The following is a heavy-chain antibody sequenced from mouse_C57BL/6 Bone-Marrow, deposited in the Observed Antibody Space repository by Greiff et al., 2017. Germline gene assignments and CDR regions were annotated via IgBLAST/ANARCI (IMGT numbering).Heavy chain of an antibody. CDR1: GFTFSSYG. CDR2: ISSGGSYT. J-gene: IGHJ1*03. CDR3: ARSGFYYGSRGYFDV. Sequence: EVKLMESGGDLVKPGGSLKLSCAASGFTFSSYGMSWVRQTPDKRLEWVATISSGGSYTYYPDSVKGRFTISRDNAKNTLYLQMSSLKSEDTAMYYCARSGFYYGSRGYFDVWGTGTTVTVSA. V-gene: IGHV5-6*01. D-gene: IGHD1-1*01.